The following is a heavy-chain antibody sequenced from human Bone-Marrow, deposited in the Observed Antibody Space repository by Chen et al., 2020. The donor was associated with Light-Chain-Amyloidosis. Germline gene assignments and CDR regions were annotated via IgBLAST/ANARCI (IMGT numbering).Heavy chain of an antibody. D-gene: IGHD5-12*01. CDR2: IKEDGSEQ. CDR1: GFSYSTYW. V-gene: IGHV3-7*01. J-gene: IGHJ4*02. CDR3: ATSTILDY. Sequence: EVQLVESGGDLVQPGGSLRLPCVASGFSYSTYWMSWVRQAPGKGLEWVANIKEDGSEQHYVDSVKGRFTIARDNAKNSLYLQMNSLRAEDTAIYYCATSTILDYWGQGTLVTVS.